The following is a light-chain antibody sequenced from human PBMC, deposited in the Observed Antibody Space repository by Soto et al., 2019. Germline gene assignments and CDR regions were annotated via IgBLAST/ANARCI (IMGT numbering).Light chain of an antibody. CDR1: SSGVGSYNL. CDR2: EVS. CDR3: CSYAGSDTFV. V-gene: IGLV2-23*02. J-gene: IGLJ1*01. Sequence: QSALTQPASVSGSPGQSITISCTGTSSGVGSYNLVSWYQQYPGKAPKLLIYEVSKRPSGVSNRFSGSKSGNTASLTISGLQAEDEADYYCCSYAGSDTFVFAAGTKLTVL.